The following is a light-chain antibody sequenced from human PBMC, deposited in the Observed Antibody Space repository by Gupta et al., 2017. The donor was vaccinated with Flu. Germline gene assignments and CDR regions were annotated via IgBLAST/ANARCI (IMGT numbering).Light chain of an antibody. Sequence: DIQMTQSPSTLSASVGDRVTITCRASQSISSWLAWYQQKPGKAPKLLIYTASSLESGVPSRFSGSGSGTEFTLTISNLQPEDFATYYCQQDNSYSMAFGQGTKVEIK. CDR2: TAS. CDR1: QSISSW. V-gene: IGKV1-5*03. CDR3: QQDNSYSMA. J-gene: IGKJ1*01.